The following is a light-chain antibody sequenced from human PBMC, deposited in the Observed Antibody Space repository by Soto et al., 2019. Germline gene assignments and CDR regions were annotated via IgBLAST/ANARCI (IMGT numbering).Light chain of an antibody. V-gene: IGLV1-44*01. J-gene: IGLJ1*01. Sequence: QSVLTQPPSASGTPGQRVTISCSGSSSNSGSNTVNWYQQLPGTAPKLLIHANNQRPSGVPDRFSGSKSGTSASLAISWLQSEEADYYCAAWDDSLNGYVFGTGTKLTVL. CDR3: AAWDDSLNGYV. CDR1: SSNSGSNT. CDR2: ANN.